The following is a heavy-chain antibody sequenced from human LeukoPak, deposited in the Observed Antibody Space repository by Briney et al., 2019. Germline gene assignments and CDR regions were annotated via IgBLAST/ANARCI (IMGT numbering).Heavy chain of an antibody. CDR2: INHSGST. V-gene: IGHV4-34*01. D-gene: IGHD3-22*01. CDR3: ARADPYYYDSSGYVDY. CDR1: GGSFSGYY. J-gene: IGHJ4*02. Sequence: SETLSLTCAVYGGSFSGYYWSWIRQHPGKGLEWIGEINHSGSTNYNPSLKSRVTISVDTSKNQFSLKLSSVTAADTAVYYCARADPYYYDSSGYVDYWGQGTLVTVSS.